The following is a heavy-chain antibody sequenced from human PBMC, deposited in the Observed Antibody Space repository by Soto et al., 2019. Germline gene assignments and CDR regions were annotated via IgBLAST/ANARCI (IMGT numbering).Heavy chain of an antibody. Sequence: GGSLRLSCAASGFPFSNAWMSLVRQSPGKGLEWVGRIKSETDGGTTDYAAPVKGRFTISRDDSKNTLYLQMNSLKTEDTAVYYCNTEPSPHLPYYYDWSGPIDYWGQGNPVTV. V-gene: IGHV3-15*01. J-gene: IGHJ4*02. CDR3: NTEPSPHLPYYYDWSGPIDY. CDR1: GFPFSNAW. D-gene: IGHD3-22*01. CDR2: IKSETDGGTT.